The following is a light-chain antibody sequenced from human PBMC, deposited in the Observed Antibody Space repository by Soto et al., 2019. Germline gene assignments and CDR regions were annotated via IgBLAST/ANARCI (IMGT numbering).Light chain of an antibody. CDR1: QSVSTY. CDR3: QQYGSSPLIT. J-gene: IGKJ5*01. V-gene: IGKV3-20*01. CDR2: GAS. Sequence: EIVLTQSPATLSLSPGERATLSCMASQSVSTYLAWYQQRPGQAPRLLIYGASSRATGIPDRFSGSGSGTDFTLTISRLEPEDFAVYYCQQYGSSPLITFGQGTRLEIK.